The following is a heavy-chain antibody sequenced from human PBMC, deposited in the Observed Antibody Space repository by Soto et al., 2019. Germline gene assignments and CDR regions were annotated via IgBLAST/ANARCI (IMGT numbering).Heavy chain of an antibody. D-gene: IGHD3-3*01. V-gene: IGHV1-69*02. J-gene: IGHJ4*02. CDR3: AIPDNPTIDPWRDFFDY. CDR2: ILPVLGIA. CDR1: GGTFSTYT. Sequence: QVHLVQSGAEVRQPGSSVKVSCQASGGTFSTYTITWLRQAPGQGPEWMGRILPVLGIANYAQKFRDRSHITADKSTSAAYMEFSSLRSEDTAMYYCAIPDNPTIDPWRDFFDYWGQGTLVTVSS.